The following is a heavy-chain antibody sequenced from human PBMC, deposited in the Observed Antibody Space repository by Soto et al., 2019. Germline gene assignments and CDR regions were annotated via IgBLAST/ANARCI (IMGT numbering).Heavy chain of an antibody. V-gene: IGHV4-34*01. D-gene: IGHD3-9*01. CDR2: INDRGSI. Sequence: QVQLQQWGAGPLRPLETLSLTCGVSGGSFSGYYWAWIRQSPGKGLEWIGEINDRGSINYNPSLKSRVSISVATAKNHYSLYLGSVTAADTAVYYCARESHDILTGPPWVWYFDLWGRGTLVTVSS. CDR1: GGSFSGYY. J-gene: IGHJ2*01. CDR3: ARESHDILTGPPWVWYFDL.